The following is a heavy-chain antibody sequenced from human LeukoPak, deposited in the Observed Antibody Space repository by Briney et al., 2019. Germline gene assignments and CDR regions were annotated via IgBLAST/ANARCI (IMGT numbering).Heavy chain of an antibody. Sequence: SETLSLTCTVSGGSISSYYWSWIRQPPGKGLEWIGYIYYSGSTNYNPSLKSRVTISVDTSKNQFSLKLSSVTAADTAVYCCARAGRYDSSGYDYWGQGTLVTVSS. D-gene: IGHD3-22*01. CDR2: IYYSGST. V-gene: IGHV4-59*01. J-gene: IGHJ4*02. CDR3: ARAGRYDSSGYDY. CDR1: GGSISSYY.